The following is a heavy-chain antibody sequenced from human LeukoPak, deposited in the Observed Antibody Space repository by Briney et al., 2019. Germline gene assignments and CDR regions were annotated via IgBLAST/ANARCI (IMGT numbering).Heavy chain of an antibody. CDR3: AKDSDYYGSGSPDP. V-gene: IGHV3-30*02. Sequence: GGSLRLSCAASGFTFSSYGMHWVRQAPGKGLEWGAFIRYDGSNKYYADSVKGRFTISRDNFKNTLYLQMNSLRAEDTAVYYCAKDSDYYGSGSPDPWGQGTLVTVSS. J-gene: IGHJ5*02. D-gene: IGHD3-10*01. CDR2: IRYDGSNK. CDR1: GFTFSSYG.